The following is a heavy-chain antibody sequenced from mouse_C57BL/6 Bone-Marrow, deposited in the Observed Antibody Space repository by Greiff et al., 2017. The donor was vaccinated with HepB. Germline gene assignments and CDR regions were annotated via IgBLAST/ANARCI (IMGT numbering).Heavy chain of an antibody. V-gene: IGHV7-3*01. CDR2: IRHKANGYTT. D-gene: IGHD2-2*01. J-gene: IGHJ3*01. CDR3: ARDRGYDGDWFAY. Sequence: EVQLVESGGGLVQPGGSLSLSCAASGFTFTDYYMSWVRQPPGKALEWLGFIRHKANGYTTDDSASVKGRVTISRDTSQSTLYLQMNALRAEDSATYDCARDRGYDGDWFAYWGQGTLVTVSA. CDR1: GFTFTDYY.